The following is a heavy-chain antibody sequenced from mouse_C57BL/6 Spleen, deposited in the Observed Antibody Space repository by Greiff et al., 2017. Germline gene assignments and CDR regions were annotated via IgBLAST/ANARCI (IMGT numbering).Heavy chain of an antibody. CDR1: GYTFTSYW. J-gene: IGHJ1*03. CDR2: IHPNSGST. Sequence: QVQLQQPGAELVKPGASVKLSCKASGYTFTSYWMHWVKQRPGQGLEWIGMIHPNSGSTNYNEKFKSKATLTVDKSSSTAYMKLSSLTSEDSAVYYCARSEGYYGSSYRYFDVWGTGTTVTVSS. D-gene: IGHD1-1*01. CDR3: ARSEGYYGSSYRYFDV. V-gene: IGHV1-64*01.